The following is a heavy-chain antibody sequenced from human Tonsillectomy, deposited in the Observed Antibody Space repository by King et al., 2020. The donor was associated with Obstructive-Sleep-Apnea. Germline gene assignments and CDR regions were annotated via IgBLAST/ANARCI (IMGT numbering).Heavy chain of an antibody. CDR1: GGSISSYF. V-gene: IGHV4-59*12. J-gene: IGHJ5*02. CDR3: VSYDFSSGSNRFDP. Sequence: QLQLQESGPGLVKPSETLSLSCTVSGGSISSYFWSWIRQPPGKGLEWIGYIYYTGSTNYNPSLKSRVTMSVDTSKNQFSLKLASVSTADTAVYYCVSYDFSSGSNRFDPWGQGTLVSVSS. D-gene: IGHD3-3*01. CDR2: IYYTGST.